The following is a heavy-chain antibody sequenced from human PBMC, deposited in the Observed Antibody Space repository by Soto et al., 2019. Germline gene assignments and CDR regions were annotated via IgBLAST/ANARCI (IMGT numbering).Heavy chain of an antibody. J-gene: IGHJ5*02. D-gene: IGHD2-21*02. CDR2: IIPIFGTA. V-gene: IGHV1-69*12. CDR1: GGTFSSYA. Sequence: QVQLVQSGAEVKKPGSSVKVSCKASGGTFSSYAISWVRQAPGQGLEWMGGIIPIFGTANYAQEFQGRVTITADEPTSTAYMALSSTRSYDTAVSYCAIPIVVVTVDHNWSDPWGQGTLVTVSP. CDR3: AIPIVVVTVDHNWSDP.